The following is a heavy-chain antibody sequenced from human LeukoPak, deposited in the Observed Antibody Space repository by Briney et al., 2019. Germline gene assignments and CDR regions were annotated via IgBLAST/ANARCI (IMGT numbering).Heavy chain of an antibody. CDR3: ARASGPFDY. V-gene: IGHV3-33*01. J-gene: IGHJ4*02. CDR2: IWNDGSNK. Sequence: GGSLRLSCTASGFTFSVYGMHWVRQAPGKGLEWVAVIWNDGSNKYYADSVKGRFTISRDNSKNTLYLQMNSLRAEDTAVYSCARASGPFDYWGQGTLVTVSS. D-gene: IGHD3-10*01. CDR1: GFTFSVYG.